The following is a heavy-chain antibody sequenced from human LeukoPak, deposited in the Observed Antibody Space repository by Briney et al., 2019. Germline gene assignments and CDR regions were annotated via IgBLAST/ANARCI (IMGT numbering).Heavy chain of an antibody. CDR2: IQNTGTT. J-gene: IGHJ4*02. D-gene: IGHD6-13*01. Sequence: PSETLSLTCSVSGGSISSYHWTWIRQPAGEGLEWIGRIQNTGTTNYNPSLKSRVTMSVDTSKTQFSLKLSSVTAADTAVYYCARDRSSSWPYYFVYWGQGTLVTVSS. CDR1: GGSISSYH. V-gene: IGHV4-4*07. CDR3: ARDRSSSWPYYFVY.